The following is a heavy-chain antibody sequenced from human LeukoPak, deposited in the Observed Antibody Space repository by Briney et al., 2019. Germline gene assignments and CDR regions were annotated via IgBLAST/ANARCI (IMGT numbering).Heavy chain of an antibody. CDR3: ARDEERDCGGDCYYVY. J-gene: IGHJ4*02. CDR2: ISSSSSYI. CDR1: GFTFSSYS. D-gene: IGHD2-21*01. Sequence: PGGSLRLSCAASGFTFSSYSMNWVRQAPGKGLEWVSSISSSSSYIYYADSVKGRFTISRDNAKNSLYLQMNSLRAEDTAVYYCARDEERDCGGDCYYVYWGQGTLVTVSS. V-gene: IGHV3-21*01.